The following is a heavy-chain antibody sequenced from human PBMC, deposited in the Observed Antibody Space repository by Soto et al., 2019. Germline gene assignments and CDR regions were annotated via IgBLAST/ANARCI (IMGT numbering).Heavy chain of an antibody. D-gene: IGHD3-22*01. V-gene: IGHV4-34*01. CDR3: ARPRYDSNTFYSFFDY. J-gene: IGHJ4*02. CDR1: AESFSGYY. CDR2: ISHGGHT. Sequence: KTSETLSLTCTVYAESFSGYYWSWIRQPPGRGLEWIGEISHGGHTNYNPSLKSRVTISVDTSKNHFSLELTSVTAADTAVYYCARPRYDSNTFYSFFDYWDQGTLVTVSS.